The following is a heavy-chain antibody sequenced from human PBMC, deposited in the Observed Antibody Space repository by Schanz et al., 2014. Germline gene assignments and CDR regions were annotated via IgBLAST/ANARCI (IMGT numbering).Heavy chain of an antibody. Sequence: EVQLVESGGALVQPGGSLRLSCVASGFTFSSYAMNRVRQAPGKGLEWVSGISDSGGSKYYVDSVEGRFTISRDNSKNTLYLQMNNLRAEDTAVYYCPREMGSALLRYFDLWGQGTLVTVSS. J-gene: IGHJ5*02. CDR2: ISDSGGSK. D-gene: IGHD1-1*01. V-gene: IGHV3-23*04. CDR3: PREMGSALLRYFDL. CDR1: GFTFSSYA.